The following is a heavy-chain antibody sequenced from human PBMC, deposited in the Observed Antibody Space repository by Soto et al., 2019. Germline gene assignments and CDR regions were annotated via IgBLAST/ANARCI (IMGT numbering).Heavy chain of an antibody. CDR3: ARAISPAYYYFISGYYYREDWFDS. V-gene: IGHV1-3*01. CDR1: GYTFTSYA. Sequence: ASVKVSCKASGYTFTSYAMHWVRQAPGQRLEWMGWINAGNGDTKYSQRLQGRVTITRDTSANTAYMELSSLTSEDTAVYYCARAISPAYYYFISGYYYREDWFDSWGQGTLVTVSS. D-gene: IGHD3-22*01. CDR2: INAGNGDT. J-gene: IGHJ5*01.